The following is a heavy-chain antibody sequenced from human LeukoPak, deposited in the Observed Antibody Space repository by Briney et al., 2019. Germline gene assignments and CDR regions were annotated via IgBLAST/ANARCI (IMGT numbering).Heavy chain of an antibody. Sequence: GGSLRLSCAASGLPFSSYGMRWVRQAPGEGLEWVAAISYDGSEEDYADSVKGRFIVSSDCSKNTLYLHMNSLRAEDTAVYYCARGGQWLVNDAFDFWGQGTTVIVSS. CDR1: GLPFSSYG. CDR3: ARGGQWLVNDAFDF. V-gene: IGHV3-30*03. D-gene: IGHD6-19*01. J-gene: IGHJ3*01. CDR2: ISYDGSEE.